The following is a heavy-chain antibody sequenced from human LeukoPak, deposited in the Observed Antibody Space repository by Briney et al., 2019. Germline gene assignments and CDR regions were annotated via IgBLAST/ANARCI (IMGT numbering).Heavy chain of an antibody. CDR3: ARLKAVAGTAYYFDY. Sequence: GGSLRLSCAASGFTFSDYYMSWIRQAPGKGLEWVSYISSSGSTKYYADSVKGRFTISRDNAKNSLSLQMNSLRAEDTAVYYCARLKAVAGTAYYFDYWGQGTLVTVSS. V-gene: IGHV3-11*04. J-gene: IGHJ4*02. D-gene: IGHD6-19*01. CDR1: GFTFSDYY. CDR2: ISSSGSTK.